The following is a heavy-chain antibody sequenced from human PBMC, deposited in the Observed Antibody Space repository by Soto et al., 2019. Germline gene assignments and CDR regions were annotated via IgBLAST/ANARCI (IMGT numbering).Heavy chain of an antibody. V-gene: IGHV3-30*18. CDR3: ANALAFGDFLRGVEY. J-gene: IGHJ4*02. CDR1: GFSFSYYA. CDR2: ISHGGSIK. D-gene: IGHD3-3*01. Sequence: QVQLVESGGGVVQPGRSLRLSCAASGFSFSYYAMHWVRQAPGKGLEWVAVISHGGSIKKFAVFVEGRFLVFRDNSNNSLFLQMESLKPDDSAVYYCANALAFGDFLRGVEYWGQGALVTVAS.